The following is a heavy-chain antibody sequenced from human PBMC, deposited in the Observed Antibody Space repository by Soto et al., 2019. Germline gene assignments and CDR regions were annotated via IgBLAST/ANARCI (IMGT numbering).Heavy chain of an antibody. V-gene: IGHV1-2*07. CDR3: ARGGSSLVNGSEP. D-gene: IGHD2-8*02. CDR2: INPNNGVT. Sequence: ASVKVPCKASGYTLTGYYMHWVRQAPGQGLEWLGWINPNNGVTKYAHDFQGRVTMTRDTSISTNYMELSRLRSDDKAVYYCARGGSSLVNGSEPWGKGNLVTVSS. J-gene: IGHJ5*02. CDR1: GYTLTGYY.